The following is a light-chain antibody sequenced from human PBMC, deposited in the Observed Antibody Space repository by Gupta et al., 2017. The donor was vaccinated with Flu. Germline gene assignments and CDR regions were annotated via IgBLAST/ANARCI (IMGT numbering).Light chain of an antibody. CDR3: QQYYSTPYT. CDR2: WAS. J-gene: IGKJ2*01. Sequence: DIVMTQSQDYLAVSLGERATINCKSSQSVLYSSNNKNYLAWYQQKPGQPPKLLIYWASTRESGVPDRFSGSGSGTDFTLTISSLQAEDVAVYYCQQYYSTPYTFGQGTKLEIK. V-gene: IGKV4-1*01. CDR1: QSVLYSSNNKNY.